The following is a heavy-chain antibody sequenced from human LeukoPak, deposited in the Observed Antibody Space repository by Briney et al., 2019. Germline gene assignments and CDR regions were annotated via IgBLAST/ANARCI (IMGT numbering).Heavy chain of an antibody. CDR3: ASRGIVATDVRY. V-gene: IGHV4-34*01. CDR2: INHSGST. Sequence: SETLSLTCAVYGGSFSGYYWSWISQPPGKGLEWIGEINHSGSTNYNPSLKSRVTISVDTSKNQFSLKLSSVTAADTAVYYCASRGIVATDVRYWGQGTLVTVSS. D-gene: IGHD5-12*01. J-gene: IGHJ4*02. CDR1: GGSFSGYY.